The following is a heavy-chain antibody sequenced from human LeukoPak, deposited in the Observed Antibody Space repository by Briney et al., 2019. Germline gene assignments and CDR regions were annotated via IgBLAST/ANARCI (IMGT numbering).Heavy chain of an antibody. D-gene: IGHD2-2*01. J-gene: IGHJ4*02. CDR2: ISYDGSNK. CDR1: GFTFSSYA. Sequence: GGSLRLSCAASGFTFSSYAMHWVRQAPGKGLEWVAVISYDGSNKYYADSVKGRFTISRDNSKNTLYLQMNSLRAEDTAVYYCAREGVDIVVVPAAPIGGTLDYWGQGTLVTVSS. V-gene: IGHV3-30-3*01. CDR3: AREGVDIVVVPAAPIGGTLDY.